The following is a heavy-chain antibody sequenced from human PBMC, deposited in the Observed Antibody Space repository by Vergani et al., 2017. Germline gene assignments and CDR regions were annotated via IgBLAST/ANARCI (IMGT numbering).Heavy chain of an antibody. CDR1: GGSISSGGYS. CDR3: ASWGAAAVRDDY. D-gene: IGHD6-13*01. J-gene: IGHJ4*02. V-gene: IGHV4-30-2*01. CDR2: IYHSGST. Sequence: QLQLQESGSGLVKPSQTLSLTCAVSGGSISSGGYSWSWIRQPPGKGLEWIGYIYHSGSTYYNPSLKSRVTISVDTSKNQFSLKLSSVTAADTAVYYCASWGAAAVRDDYWGQGTLVTVSS.